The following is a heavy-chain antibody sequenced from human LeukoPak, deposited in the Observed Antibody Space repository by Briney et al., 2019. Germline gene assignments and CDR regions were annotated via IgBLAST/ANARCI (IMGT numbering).Heavy chain of an antibody. J-gene: IGHJ4*02. CDR1: GGSISSGGYY. CDR3: ARDRGEQLVFDY. V-gene: IGHV4-30-2*01. CDR2: IYHSGST. D-gene: IGHD6-6*01. Sequence: SETLSLTCTVSGGSISSGGYYWSWIRQPPGKGLEWIGYIYHSGSTYCNPSLKSRVTISVDTSKNQFSLKLSSVTAADTAVYYCARDRGEQLVFDYWGQGTLVTVSS.